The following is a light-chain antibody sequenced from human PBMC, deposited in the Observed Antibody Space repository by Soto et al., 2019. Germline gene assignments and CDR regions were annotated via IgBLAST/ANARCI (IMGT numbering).Light chain of an antibody. CDR3: AAWDGSLNGLL. CDR1: SSEFGSYSV. Sequence: QSALTQSASVSGSPGQSITISCTGTSSEFGSYSVVSWYQQHPGKAPKLLIYEATKRPSGVPDRFSGSKSGTSVSLAISGLQSEDEADYYCAAWDGSLNGLLFGGGTKLTVL. CDR2: EAT. V-gene: IGLV2-14*02. J-gene: IGLJ3*02.